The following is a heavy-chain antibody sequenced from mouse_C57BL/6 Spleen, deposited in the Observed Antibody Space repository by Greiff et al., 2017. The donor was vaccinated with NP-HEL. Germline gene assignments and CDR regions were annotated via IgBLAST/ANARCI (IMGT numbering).Heavy chain of an antibody. CDR3: ARGGPAGYDMDY. CDR2: INPSNGGT. V-gene: IGHV1-53*01. Sequence: QVQLQQPGTELVKPGASVKLSCKASGYTFTSYWLHWVKQRPGQGLEWIGNINPSNGGTNYNEKFKSKATLTVDKSSSPAYLQLVNLTYHDSAVYYGARGGPAGYDMDYWGQGTSVTVAS. J-gene: IGHJ4*01. CDR1: GYTFTSYW.